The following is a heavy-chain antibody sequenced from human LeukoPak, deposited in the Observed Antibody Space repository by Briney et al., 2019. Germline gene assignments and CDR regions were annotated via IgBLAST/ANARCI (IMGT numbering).Heavy chain of an antibody. D-gene: IGHD2-2*01. Sequence: GGSLRLSCAASGLTFSDYVLYWVRQAPGKGLEWAAVIWYDGSNKYYADSVKGRFTISRDNSKNTLYLQMNSLRAEDTAVYYCARVVPAAADAFDIWGQGTMVTVSS. V-gene: IGHV3-33*07. J-gene: IGHJ3*02. CDR1: GLTFSDYV. CDR2: IWYDGSNK. CDR3: ARVVPAAADAFDI.